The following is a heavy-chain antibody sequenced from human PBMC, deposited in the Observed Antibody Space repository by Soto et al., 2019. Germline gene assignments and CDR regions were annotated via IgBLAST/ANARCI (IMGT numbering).Heavy chain of an antibody. CDR1: GFTFSNYW. Sequence: EVQLVESGGGLVQPGGSLRLSCAASGFTFSNYWMYWVRQAPGKGLVWVSRVNNDGTDTTHADSVKGRFTISRDNAENTLYLHMPTLRAEDTAVYYCARGGLQHALDVWGQGSTVTVSS. J-gene: IGHJ6*02. CDR2: VNNDGTDT. D-gene: IGHD6-13*01. CDR3: ARGGLQHALDV. V-gene: IGHV3-74*03.